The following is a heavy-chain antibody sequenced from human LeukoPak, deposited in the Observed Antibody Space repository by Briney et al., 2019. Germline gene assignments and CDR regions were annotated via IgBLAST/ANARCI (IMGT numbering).Heavy chain of an antibody. CDR1: GYTFTSYG. V-gene: IGHV1-18*01. CDR2: ISAYNGNT. CDR3: AREGDDYGDYVWPDDAFDI. D-gene: IGHD4-17*01. Sequence: GASVKVSCKASGYTFTSYGISWVRQAPGQGLEWMGWISAYNGNTNYAQKLQGRVTMITDPSTSTAYMELRSLRSDDTAVYYCAREGDDYGDYVWPDDAFDIWGQGTMVTVSS. J-gene: IGHJ3*02.